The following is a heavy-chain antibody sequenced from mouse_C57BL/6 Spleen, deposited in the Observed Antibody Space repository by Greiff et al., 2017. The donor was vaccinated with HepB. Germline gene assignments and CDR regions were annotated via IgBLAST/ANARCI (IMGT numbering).Heavy chain of an antibody. CDR1: GYTFTDYN. J-gene: IGHJ4*01. D-gene: IGHD1-1*02. CDR2: INPNNGGT. Sequence: EVQLQQSGPELVKPGASVKIPCKASGYTFTDYNMDWVKQSHGKSLEWIGDINPNNGGTIYNQKFKGKATLTVDKSSSTAYMELRSLTSEDTAVEYCARGRWGKGGNYYAMDYWGQGTSVTVSS. CDR3: ARGRWGKGGNYYAMDY. V-gene: IGHV1-18*01.